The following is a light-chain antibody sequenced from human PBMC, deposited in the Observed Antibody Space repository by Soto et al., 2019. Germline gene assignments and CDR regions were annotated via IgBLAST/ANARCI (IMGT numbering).Light chain of an antibody. V-gene: IGKV3-20*01. CDR2: GAS. Sequence: EIVLTQSPGTLSLSPGERATLSCRASQSVSSNYLAWYQQKPGQAPRLLIYGASSRATGIPDRFSGGGSGTEFTLTISSLQPEDFATYYCQQSYNIPPITFGQGTRLEIK. CDR1: QSVSSNY. CDR3: QQSYNIPPIT. J-gene: IGKJ5*01.